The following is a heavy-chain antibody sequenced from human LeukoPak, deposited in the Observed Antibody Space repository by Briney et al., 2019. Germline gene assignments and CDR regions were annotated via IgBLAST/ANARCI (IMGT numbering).Heavy chain of an antibody. J-gene: IGHJ3*02. Sequence: PGGSLRLSCAASGFTFSSYAMSWVRQAPGEGVEWVSAISGSGGSTYYADSVKGRFTISRDNSKNTLYLQMNSLRAEDTAVYYCANWRITMIYEDALDIWGQGTMVTVSS. CDR2: ISGSGGST. D-gene: IGHD3-22*01. CDR1: GFTFSSYA. CDR3: ANWRITMIYEDALDI. V-gene: IGHV3-23*01.